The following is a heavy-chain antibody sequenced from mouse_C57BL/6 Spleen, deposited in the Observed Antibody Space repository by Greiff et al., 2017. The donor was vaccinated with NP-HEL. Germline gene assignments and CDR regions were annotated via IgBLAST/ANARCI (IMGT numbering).Heavy chain of an antibody. CDR2: IYPSDSET. D-gene: IGHD1-1*01. J-gene: IGHJ2*01. CDR3: ARFYYYGSSYGGGYFDY. CDR1: GYTFTSYW. Sequence: QVQLQQSGAELVRPGSSVKLSCKASGYTFTSYWMDWVKQRPGQGLEWIGNIYPSDSETHYNQKFKDKATLTVDKSSSTAYMQLSSLTSEDSAVYYCARFYYYGSSYGGGYFDYWGQGTTLTVSS. V-gene: IGHV1-61*01.